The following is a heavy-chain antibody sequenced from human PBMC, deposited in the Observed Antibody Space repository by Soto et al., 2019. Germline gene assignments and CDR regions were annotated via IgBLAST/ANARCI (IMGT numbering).Heavy chain of an antibody. J-gene: IGHJ4*02. Sequence: QIQLVQSGAEVKRPGASVIVSCKASGYTFSNYAVHWVRQAPGLRLEWMGWINAGNGNTKYSQKFQGRITIIRDTSARTAYMELSSLTTEDTAVYYCAGKAGTADFDYWGQGTQVSVSS. CDR1: GYTFSNYA. V-gene: IGHV1-3*01. D-gene: IGHD1-1*01. CDR3: AGKAGTADFDY. CDR2: INAGNGNT.